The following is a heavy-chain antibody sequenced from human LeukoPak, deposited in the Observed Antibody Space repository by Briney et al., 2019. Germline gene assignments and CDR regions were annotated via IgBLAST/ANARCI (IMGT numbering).Heavy chain of an antibody. CDR3: AVGGFYYYYGMDV. V-gene: IGHV4-59*05. J-gene: IGHJ6*02. D-gene: IGHD3-16*01. CDR1: GGSISSYY. Sequence: NPSETLSLTCTVSGGSISSYYWSWIRQPPGKGLEWIGSIYYSGSTYYNPSLKSRVTISVDTSKNQFSLKLSSVTAADTAVYYCAVGGFYYYYGMDVWGQGTTVTVSS. CDR2: IYYSGST.